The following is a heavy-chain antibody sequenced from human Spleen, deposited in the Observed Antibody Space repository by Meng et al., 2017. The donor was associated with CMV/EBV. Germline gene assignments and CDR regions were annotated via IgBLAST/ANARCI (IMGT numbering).Heavy chain of an antibody. CDR1: GFTFSSYA. Sequence: GGSLRLSCAASGFTFSSYAMHWVRQAPGKGLEWVAVISYDGSNKYYADSVKGRFTISRDNFKNTLYLQMNSLRAEDTAVYYCAREGRGKRAYYYYGMDVWGQGTTVTVSS. D-gene: IGHD3-10*01. J-gene: IGHJ6*02. V-gene: IGHV3-30-3*01. CDR3: AREGRGKRAYYYYGMDV. CDR2: ISYDGSNK.